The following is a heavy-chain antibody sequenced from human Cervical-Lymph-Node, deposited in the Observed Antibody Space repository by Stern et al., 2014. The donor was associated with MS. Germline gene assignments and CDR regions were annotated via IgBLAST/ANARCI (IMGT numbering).Heavy chain of an antibody. CDR3: TFSYSRLKNAFDI. Sequence: EVQLVQSGGGLVQPGGSLRLSCAASGFSFGTYWMHWVRQAPGTGLVWVSRINSDGSTTNHAESVEGRFSISRDNAKNTLYLQMNSLSGEDTAMYYCTFSYSRLKNAFDIWGQGTMVTVSS. J-gene: IGHJ3*02. CDR1: GFSFGTYW. D-gene: IGHD3-22*01. V-gene: IGHV3-74*02. CDR2: INSDGSTT.